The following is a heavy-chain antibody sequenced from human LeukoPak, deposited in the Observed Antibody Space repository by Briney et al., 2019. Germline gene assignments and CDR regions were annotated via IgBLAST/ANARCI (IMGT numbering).Heavy chain of an antibody. Sequence: SETLSLTCTVSGGSISGYYWSWIRQPPGKGLEWIAYIYYNGISNYNPSLKSRVIISVDTSKNQFSLNLSSVTAADTAVYYCARHPYAVAIRLIDLWGQGTLVTVSP. J-gene: IGHJ5*02. V-gene: IGHV4-59*08. CDR3: ARHPYAVAIRLIDL. D-gene: IGHD6-19*01. CDR1: GGSISGYY. CDR2: IYYNGIS.